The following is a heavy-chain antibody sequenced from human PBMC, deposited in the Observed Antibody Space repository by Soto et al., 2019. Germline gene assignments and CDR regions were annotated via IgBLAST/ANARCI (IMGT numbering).Heavy chain of an antibody. CDR2: IIPIFGTA. V-gene: IGHV1-69*13. CDR1: GGTFSSYA. Sequence: SVKVSCKASGGTFSSYAISWVRQAPGQGLEWMGGIIPIFGTANYAQKFQGRVTITADESTSTAYMELSSLRSEDTAVYYCARGYCISTSCYVGPYYYYGMDVWGQGTTVTVS. D-gene: IGHD2-2*01. J-gene: IGHJ6*02. CDR3: ARGYCISTSCYVGPYYYYGMDV.